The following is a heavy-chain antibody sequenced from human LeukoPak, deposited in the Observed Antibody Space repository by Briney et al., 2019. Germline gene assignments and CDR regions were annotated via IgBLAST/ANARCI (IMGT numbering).Heavy chain of an antibody. D-gene: IGHD2-2*01. CDR1: GFTFSSYW. V-gene: IGHV3-74*01. CDR3: AEAGSTAWTAVDY. CDR2: INSDGSST. Sequence: GGSLRLSCAASGFTFSSYWMHWVRQVPGKGLVWVSRINSDGSSTSYGDAVKGRFTISRDNAKNTLYLQMNSLRAEDTAVYYCAEAGSTAWTAVDYWGQGTLVTVSS. J-gene: IGHJ4*02.